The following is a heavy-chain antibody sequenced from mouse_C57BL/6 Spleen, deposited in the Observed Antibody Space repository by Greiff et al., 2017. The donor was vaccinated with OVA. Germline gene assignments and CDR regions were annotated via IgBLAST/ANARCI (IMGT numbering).Heavy chain of an antibody. CDR2: ISSGSSTI. J-gene: IGHJ4*01. CDR3: SRNYARGY. CDR1: GFTFSDYG. D-gene: IGHD2-4*01. V-gene: IGHV5-17*01. Sequence: EVNVVESGGGLVKPGGSLKLSCAASGFTFSDYGMHWVRQAPEKGLEWVAYISSGSSTIYYEDTVKGRFTLSRDKATTTLFLLITSLSSEDTAMYYFSRNYARGYWGQGTSVTVSS.